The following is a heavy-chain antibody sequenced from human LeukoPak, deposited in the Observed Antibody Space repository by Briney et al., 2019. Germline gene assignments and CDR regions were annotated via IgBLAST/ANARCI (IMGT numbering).Heavy chain of an antibody. V-gene: IGHV3-23*01. D-gene: IGHD3-3*01. J-gene: IGHJ4*02. Sequence: GGSLRLSXAASGFTFSSYAMSWVRQAPGKGLEWVSAISGSGGSTYYADSVKGRFTISRDNSKNTLYLQMNSLRAEDTAVYYCAKGNDFWSGYYNWGQGTLVTVSS. CDR2: ISGSGGST. CDR3: AKGNDFWSGYYN. CDR1: GFTFSSYA.